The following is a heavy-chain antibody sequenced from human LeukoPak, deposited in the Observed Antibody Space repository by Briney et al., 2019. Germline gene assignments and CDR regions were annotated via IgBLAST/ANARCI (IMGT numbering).Heavy chain of an antibody. CDR2: IKQDGSEK. J-gene: IGHJ4*02. Sequence: GGSLRLSCAASGFTFDDYGLTWVRQAPGKGLEWVANIKQDGSEKYYVDSVKGRFTISRDNAKNSLYLQMNSLRAEDTAVYYCARVRHDFWSGYQYFDYWGQGTLVTVSS. CDR3: ARVRHDFWSGYQYFDY. CDR1: GFTFDDYG. V-gene: IGHV3-7*01. D-gene: IGHD3-3*01.